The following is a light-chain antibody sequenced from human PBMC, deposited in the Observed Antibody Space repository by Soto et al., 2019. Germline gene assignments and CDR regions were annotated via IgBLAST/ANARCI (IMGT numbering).Light chain of an antibody. V-gene: IGLV2-14*01. CDR2: DVS. CDR1: RSDVGTYNY. CDR3: SSYTTSNTQV. J-gene: IGLJ3*02. Sequence: QSALTPPASVSGSPGQSITISCTGTRSDVGTYNYVSWYQHRPGKAPKLMIYDVSYRPSGVSNRFSGSKSANTASLTISGLQAEDEADYYCSSYTTSNTQVFGGGTKVTVL.